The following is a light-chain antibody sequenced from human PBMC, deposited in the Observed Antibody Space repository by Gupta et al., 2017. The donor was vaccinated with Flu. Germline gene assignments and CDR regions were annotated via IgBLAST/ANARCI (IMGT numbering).Light chain of an antibody. V-gene: IGLV2-14*01. Sequence: QSALTQPASVSGSPGQSITIPCTGTSSDVGGYNYVSWYQQHPGKAPKLMIYEVSNRPSGVSNRFSGSKSGNTASLTTSGLQAEDEADYYCSSYTSSSPVVFGGGTKLTVL. CDR2: EVS. CDR1: SSDVGGYNY. CDR3: SSYTSSSPVV. J-gene: IGLJ2*01.